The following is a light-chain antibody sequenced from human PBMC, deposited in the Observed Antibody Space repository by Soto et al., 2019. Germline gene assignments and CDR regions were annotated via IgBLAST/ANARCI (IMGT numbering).Light chain of an antibody. CDR3: MQARQTPPWT. Sequence: DIVMTQSPLSLPVTPGEPASISCRSSQSLLHSNGYNYLDWYLQKPGQSPQLLIYLGSNRASGVPARFSGSGSGTDFTLKISRVEAEDVGVYYCMQARQTPPWTFGQGTKVEIK. CDR2: LGS. V-gene: IGKV2-28*01. J-gene: IGKJ1*01. CDR1: QSLLHSNGYNY.